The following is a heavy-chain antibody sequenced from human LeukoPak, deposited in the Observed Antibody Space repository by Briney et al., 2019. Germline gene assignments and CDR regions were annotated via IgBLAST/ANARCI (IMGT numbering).Heavy chain of an antibody. J-gene: IGHJ4*02. CDR3: AREDDYFDY. CDR1: GFTFSSSG. V-gene: IGHV3-30*03. Sequence: GGSLRLSCAASGFTFSSSGTHWVRQAPGKGLEWEAVISYDGSNKYYADSVKGRFTISRDKSKNTLYLQMNSLRAEDTAVYYCAREDDYFDYWGQGTLVTVSS. CDR2: ISYDGSNK.